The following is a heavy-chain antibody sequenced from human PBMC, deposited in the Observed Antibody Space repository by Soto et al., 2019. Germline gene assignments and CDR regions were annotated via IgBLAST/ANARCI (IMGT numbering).Heavy chain of an antibody. J-gene: IGHJ5*02. D-gene: IGHD1-1*01. CDR2: IYYSGCT. CDR1: ASCLSSSSYY. V-gene: IGHV4-39*01. CDR3: AIQRSSWFDP. Sequence: PLPWTVSASCLSSSSYYWGRIRQPLGKRMERIGRIYYSGCTYYNPSSKSRLSISVDTSKNQFSLKQSFVTPADTAPHSCAIQRSSWFDPWGQGTLVTVSS.